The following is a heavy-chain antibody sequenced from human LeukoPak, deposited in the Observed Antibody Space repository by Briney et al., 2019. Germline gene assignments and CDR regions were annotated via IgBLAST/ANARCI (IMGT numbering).Heavy chain of an antibody. CDR1: GGSISSSSYY. CDR2: IYYSGST. J-gene: IGHJ4*02. Sequence: KPSETLSLTCTVSGGSISSSSYYWGWIRQPPGKGLEWIGSIYYSGSTYYNPSLKSRVTISVDTSKNQFSLKLSSVTAADTAVYYCAREGSGWYEINYWGRGTLVTVSS. V-gene: IGHV4-39*07. CDR3: AREGSGWYEINY. D-gene: IGHD6-19*01.